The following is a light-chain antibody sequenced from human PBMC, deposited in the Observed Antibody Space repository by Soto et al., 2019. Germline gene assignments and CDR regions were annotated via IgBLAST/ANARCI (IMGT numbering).Light chain of an antibody. V-gene: IGKV2-30*01. CDR1: QGVVYSNGHTY. Sequence: DGALTHASLSLPVTLGRPPSTSSGSLQGVVYSNGHTYLTRFQQRPGESPRRLLFELSKRLSGVPDGFSGSGSDTDFTLNIRRVEVEDVGVYSCTQGSHWPLTLGGGSKVDTK. CDR3: TQGSHWPLT. J-gene: IGKJ4*01. CDR2: ELS.